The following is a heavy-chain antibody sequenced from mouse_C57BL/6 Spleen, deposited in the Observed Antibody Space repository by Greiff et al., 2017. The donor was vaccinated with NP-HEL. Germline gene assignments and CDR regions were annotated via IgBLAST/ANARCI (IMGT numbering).Heavy chain of an antibody. D-gene: IGHD2-5*01. CDR2: FYPGSGSI. V-gene: IGHV1-62-2*01. Sequence: QVQLQQSGAELVKPGASVKLSCKASGYTFTESTIHWVKPRPGQGLEWIGWFYPGSGSIKYNEKFKGKATLTADKSSSTGYMQLSSLTSEDSAVYYWARIYSKGENDFDYWGQGTTVTVSS. CDR3: ARIYSKGENDFDY. CDR1: GYTFTEST. J-gene: IGHJ2*01.